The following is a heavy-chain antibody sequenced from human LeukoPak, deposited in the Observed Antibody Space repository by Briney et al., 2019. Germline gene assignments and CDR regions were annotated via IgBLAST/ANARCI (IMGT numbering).Heavy chain of an antibody. V-gene: IGHV4-4*07. Sequence: TSVTLSLTCTVSGNSFGDYYWSWLRQPAGKGLEWIGRIYTSGSTTYNPSLKSRVTMSVDTSKSQFSLTLMSVTAADTAVYYCTRDTGTTGEVKFDPWGQGTLVTVSS. CDR3: TRDTGTTGEVKFDP. D-gene: IGHD4-17*01. CDR1: GNSFGDYY. J-gene: IGHJ5*02. CDR2: IYTSGST.